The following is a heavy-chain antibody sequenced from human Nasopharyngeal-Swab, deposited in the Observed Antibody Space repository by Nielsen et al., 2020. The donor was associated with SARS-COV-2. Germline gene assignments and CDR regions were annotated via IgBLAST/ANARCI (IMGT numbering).Heavy chain of an antibody. Sequence: SCAISGDSVSSSSAAWHWIRQSPSRGLEWLGRTYYRSKWYNDYAVSVKSRITINPDTSKNQFSLHLNSVTPEDTAVYYCARARGAYGDYYYYYYTDVWGKGTTVTVSS. J-gene: IGHJ6*03. D-gene: IGHD4-17*01. CDR2: TYYRSKWYN. CDR3: ARARGAYGDYYYYYYTDV. CDR1: GDSVSSSSAA. V-gene: IGHV6-1*01.